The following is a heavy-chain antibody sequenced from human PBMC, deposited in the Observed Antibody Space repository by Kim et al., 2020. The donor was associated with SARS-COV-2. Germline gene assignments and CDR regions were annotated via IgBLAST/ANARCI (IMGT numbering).Heavy chain of an antibody. CDR1: GFSFSRCA. J-gene: IGHJ6*01. D-gene: IGHD3-10*01. CDR2: ISYDGSNK. V-gene: IGHV3-30-3*01. CDR3: ARDPLALLRGVPSVYYG. Sequence: GGSLRLSCAASGFSFSRCAMHWVRQAPGKGLEWVAVISYDGSNKYYADSVKGRFTISRDNSKNTLYLQMNSLRGEDKALYYCARDPLALLRGVPSVYYG.